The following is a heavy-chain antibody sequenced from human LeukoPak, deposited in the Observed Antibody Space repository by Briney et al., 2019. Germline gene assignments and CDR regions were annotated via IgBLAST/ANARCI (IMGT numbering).Heavy chain of an antibody. V-gene: IGHV4-38-2*02. CDR1: GYSITSGHY. J-gene: IGHJ5*02. Sequence: PSETLSLTCIVSGYSITSGHYWGWIRQPTGQGLEWIGSIYHSGSTYYTPSLRSRVTMSVDTSKNQFSLKLSSVTAADTAVYYCARGRIYNWFDPWGQGTLVSVSS. CDR3: ARGRIYNWFDP. CDR2: IYHSGST. D-gene: IGHD2-15*01.